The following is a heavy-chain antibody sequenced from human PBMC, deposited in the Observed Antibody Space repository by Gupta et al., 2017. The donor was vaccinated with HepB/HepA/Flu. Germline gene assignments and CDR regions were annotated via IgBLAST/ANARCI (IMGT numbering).Heavy chain of an antibody. V-gene: IGHV3-72*01. CDR1: GFTFSDHY. CDR2: ARDKAHSYTT. Sequence: EVQLVESGGGLVQPGGSLRLSCAGPGFTFSDHYIDWVRPDTGKGLEWVGRARDKAHSYTTECAASVKGRFTISRDDSKNSLYLQMNSLKTEDTAVYYCARVIVISGNYFLDSWGQGALVTGSS. D-gene: IGHD1-26*01. J-gene: IGHJ5*01. CDR3: ARVIVISGNYFLDS.